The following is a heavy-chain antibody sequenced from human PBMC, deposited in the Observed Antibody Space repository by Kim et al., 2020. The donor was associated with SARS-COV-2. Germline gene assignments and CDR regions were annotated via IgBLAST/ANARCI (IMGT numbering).Heavy chain of an antibody. D-gene: IGHD5-12*01. J-gene: IGHJ3*02. V-gene: IGHV3-30*04. CDR1: GFTFSSYA. Sequence: GGSLRLSCAASGFTFSSYAMHWVRQAPGKGLEWVAVISYDGSNKYYVDSVKGRFTISRDNSKNTLYLQMNSLRAEDTAVYYCALTYLGLRFYDAFDIWGQGTMVTVSS. CDR2: ISYDGSNK. CDR3: ALTYLGLRFYDAFDI.